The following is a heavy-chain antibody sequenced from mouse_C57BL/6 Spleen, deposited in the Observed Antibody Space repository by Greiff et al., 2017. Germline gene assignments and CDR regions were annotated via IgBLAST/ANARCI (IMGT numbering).Heavy chain of an antibody. CDR3: AREGDYGSSPAWFAY. CDR2: IYPRSGNT. J-gene: IGHJ3*01. Sequence: QVQLQQSGAELARPGASVKLSCKASGYTFTSYGISWVKQRTGQGLEWIGEIYPRSGNTYYNEKFKGKATLTADKSSSTAYMELRSLTSEDSAVYFCAREGDYGSSPAWFAYWGQGTLVTVSA. D-gene: IGHD1-1*01. CDR1: GYTFTSYG. V-gene: IGHV1-81*01.